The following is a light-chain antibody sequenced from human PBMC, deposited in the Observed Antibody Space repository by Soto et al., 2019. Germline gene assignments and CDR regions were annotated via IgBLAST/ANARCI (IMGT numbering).Light chain of an antibody. J-gene: IGLJ3*02. CDR3: QSYDSSLSVWV. V-gene: IGLV1-40*01. Sequence: QSVLTQPPSVSGAPGQRVTISCTGSSSNIGAGYDVHWYQQLPGTAPRVLIYGNSNRPSGVPDRFSGSKSGTSASLAITGLQAEDEADYYCQSYDSSLSVWVFGGGTKVTVL. CDR2: GNS. CDR1: SSNIGAGYD.